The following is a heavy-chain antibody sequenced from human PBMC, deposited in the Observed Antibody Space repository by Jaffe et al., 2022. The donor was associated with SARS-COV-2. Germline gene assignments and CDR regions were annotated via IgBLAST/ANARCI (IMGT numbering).Heavy chain of an antibody. CDR3: ARSLLGVNDY. Sequence: EVQMVETGGGLIQPGGSLRLSCAASGVTVNNNYMAWVRQAPGKGLEWVSIIYTDGRTYYADSVKGRFTISRDNSKNTLYLQMNSLRVEDTAVYYCARSLLGVNDYWGQGTLVTVSS. D-gene: IGHD2-21*01. V-gene: IGHV3-53*02. CDR1: GVTVNNNY. CDR2: IYTDGRT. J-gene: IGHJ4*02.